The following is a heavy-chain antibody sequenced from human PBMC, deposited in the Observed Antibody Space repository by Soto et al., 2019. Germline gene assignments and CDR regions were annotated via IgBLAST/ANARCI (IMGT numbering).Heavy chain of an antibody. CDR2: ITVGTGNT. Sequence: PVKVSCKASGFTFTSSSVQWVRQARGQRLEWIGWITVGTGNTNYAQKFQERVTITRDMSTSTAYMELSNLRSEDTAVYYCAAGDSSGYYGGWGQGTQVTVSS. J-gene: IGHJ4*02. V-gene: IGHV1-58*01. CDR1: GFTFTSSS. CDR3: AAGDSSGYYGG. D-gene: IGHD3-22*01.